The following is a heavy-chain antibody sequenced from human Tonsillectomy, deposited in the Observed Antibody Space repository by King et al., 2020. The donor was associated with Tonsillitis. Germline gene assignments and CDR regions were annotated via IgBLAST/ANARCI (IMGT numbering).Heavy chain of an antibody. V-gene: IGHV4-34*01. CDR3: ARGGGSYYNDY. J-gene: IGHJ4*02. Sequence: VQLQQWGAGLLKPSETLSLTCAVYGGSFSGYYWSWIRQPPGKGLEWIGEINHSGSTNHNPSLKSRVTISVDTSKNQFSLKLSSVTAADTAVYYCARGGGSYYNDYWGQGTLVTVSS. CDR1: GGSFSGYY. CDR2: INHSGST. D-gene: IGHD1-26*01.